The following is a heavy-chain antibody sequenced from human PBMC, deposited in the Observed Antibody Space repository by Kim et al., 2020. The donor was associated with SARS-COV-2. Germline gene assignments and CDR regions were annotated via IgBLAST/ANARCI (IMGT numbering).Heavy chain of an antibody. Sequence: IAYADSVKGRFTISRDFAKNSLYLQMNSLRVEDTALYYCGKDLVPGGLDVWGQGTTVTVSS. CDR2: I. D-gene: IGHD2-8*02. V-gene: IGHV3-9*01. CDR3: GKDLVPGGLDV. J-gene: IGHJ6*02.